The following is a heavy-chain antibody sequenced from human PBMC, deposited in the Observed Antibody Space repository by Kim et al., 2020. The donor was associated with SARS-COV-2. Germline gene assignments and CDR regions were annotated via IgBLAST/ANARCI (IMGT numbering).Heavy chain of an antibody. Sequence: ASVKVSCKASGYTFTDYYIHWVRQAPGQGLEWMGWINPYSGDTNYAQKFQGRVTMTRDTSISTPYVELSSLRSYDTAVYYCARSSHFWSGHYLDFWGQGT. CDR3: ARSSHFWSGHYLDF. J-gene: IGHJ4*02. CDR1: GYTFTDYY. D-gene: IGHD3-3*01. V-gene: IGHV1-2*02. CDR2: INPYSGDT.